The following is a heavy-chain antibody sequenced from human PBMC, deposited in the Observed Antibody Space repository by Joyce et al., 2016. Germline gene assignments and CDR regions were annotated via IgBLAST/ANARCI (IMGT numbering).Heavy chain of an antibody. CDR2: MYNSATT. CDR3: ATSLPSRVGGFQFFGMDV. J-gene: IGHJ6*02. D-gene: IGHD3-10*01. V-gene: IGHV4-61*01. Sequence: HLQESGPGLVKPSETLSLTCTISGDSFSGTSYYWSWIRQSPGKGLEWLGFMYNSATTHYNPSRGGRLSISEGAAKKQFSLRLTSVTSADTAAYYCATSLPSRVGGFQFFGMDVWGQGTTVIVS. CDR1: GDSFSGTSYY.